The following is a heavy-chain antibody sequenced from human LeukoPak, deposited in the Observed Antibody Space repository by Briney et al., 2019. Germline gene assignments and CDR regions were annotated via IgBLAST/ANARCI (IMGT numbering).Heavy chain of an antibody. V-gene: IGHV3-49*04. J-gene: IGHJ4*02. Sequence: GGSLRLSCTTSGFTFGDYAMSWVRQAPGKGLEWVGFIRSTAYGGTTEYAASVRGRFTISRDDSKSIADLQMNSLKIEDTAVYYCTRDQTPYYWGQGTLVTVSS. CDR1: GFTFGDYA. CDR2: IRSTAYGGTT. CDR3: TRDQTPYY.